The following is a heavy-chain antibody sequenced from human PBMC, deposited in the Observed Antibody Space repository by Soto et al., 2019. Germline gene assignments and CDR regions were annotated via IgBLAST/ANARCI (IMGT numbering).Heavy chain of an antibody. J-gene: IGHJ4*02. V-gene: IGHV4-59*01. CDR1: GASIRSYY. CDR3: ASGLPDFY. CDR2: IYHSGNS. Sequence: SETLSLTCTVSGASIRSYYWSWIRQSPGQGLEWIGFIYHSGNSNYNSSLKSRVTMSMVMSKNQFSLKLSSMTAADTAVYYCASGLPDFYWGQGTLVTVSS. D-gene: IGHD2-21*01.